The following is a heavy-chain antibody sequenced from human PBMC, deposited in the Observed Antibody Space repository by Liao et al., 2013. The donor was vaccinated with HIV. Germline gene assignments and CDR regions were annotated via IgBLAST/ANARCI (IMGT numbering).Heavy chain of an antibody. CDR1: GGSISSGSYY. Sequence: QVQLQESGPGLVKPSQTLSLTCTVSGGSISSGSYYWSWIRQPAGKGLEWIGRIYSSGSANYNPSLKSRVTMSVDTSKNQFSLKLSSVTAADTAVYYCAGGGLQAVAGTYGPLGYWGQGTLVTVSS. CDR3: AGGGLQAVAGTYGPLGY. V-gene: IGHV4-61*02. D-gene: IGHD6-19*01. CDR2: IYSSGSA. J-gene: IGHJ4*02.